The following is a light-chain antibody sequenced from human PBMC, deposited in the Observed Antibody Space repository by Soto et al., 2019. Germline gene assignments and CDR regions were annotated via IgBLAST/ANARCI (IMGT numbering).Light chain of an antibody. V-gene: IGKV3-20*01. Sequence: EILLTQSPGTLSLSPGERATLSCRASQSVRNSYLAWYQQKPGQAPRLLIYGASGRATGIPDRFSGSGSGTDFTLTIGSLEPEDFAVYYCQQYGSAPYTFGQGTKLEI. CDR1: QSVRNSY. CDR2: GAS. J-gene: IGKJ2*01. CDR3: QQYGSAPYT.